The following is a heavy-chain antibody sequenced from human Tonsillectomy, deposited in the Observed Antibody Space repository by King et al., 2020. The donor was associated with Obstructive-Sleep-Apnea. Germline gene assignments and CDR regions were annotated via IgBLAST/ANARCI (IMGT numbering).Heavy chain of an antibody. CDR2: ISGRGDST. CDR3: AKCLSWVVDPFDY. V-gene: IGHV3-23*04. CDR1: GFTFSSYA. J-gene: IGHJ4*02. D-gene: IGHD3-16*01. Sequence: VQLVESGGALVQPGGSLRLSCAASGFTFSSYAMSWVRQAPGKGLEWVSGISGRGDSTYYADSVKGRFTISRDNSKNTLYLQMNSLRAEDTAVYYCAKCLSWVVDPFDYWGQGTLVTVSS.